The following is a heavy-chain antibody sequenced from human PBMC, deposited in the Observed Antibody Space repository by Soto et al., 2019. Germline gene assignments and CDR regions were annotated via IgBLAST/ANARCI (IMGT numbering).Heavy chain of an antibody. CDR1: GFTFSSYA. D-gene: IGHD4-17*01. J-gene: IGHJ6*02. V-gene: IGHV3-30-3*01. CDR3: AREDSPMTTDYYGMDV. Sequence: QVQLVESGGGVVQPGRSLRLSCAASGFTFSSYAMHWVRQAPGKGLEWVAVISYDGSNKYYADSVKGRFTISRDNSKNPLYLQMNSLRAEDTAVYYCAREDSPMTTDYYGMDVWGQGTTVTVSS. CDR2: ISYDGSNK.